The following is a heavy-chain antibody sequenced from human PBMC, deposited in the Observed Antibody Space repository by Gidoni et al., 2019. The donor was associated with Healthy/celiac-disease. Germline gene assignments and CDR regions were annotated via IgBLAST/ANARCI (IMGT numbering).Heavy chain of an antibody. CDR2: IYYSGST. CDR3: ARVRSPVTTHSEYFQH. CDR1: GGSISSGGYY. V-gene: IGHV4-31*03. J-gene: IGHJ1*01. Sequence: QVQLQESGPGLVKPSQTLSLTCTVSGGSISSGGYYWSWIRQHPGKGLEWIGYIYYSGSTYYNPSLKSRVTISVDTSKNQFSLKLSSVTAADTAVYYCARVRSPVTTHSEYFQHWGQGTLVTVSS. D-gene: IGHD4-17*01.